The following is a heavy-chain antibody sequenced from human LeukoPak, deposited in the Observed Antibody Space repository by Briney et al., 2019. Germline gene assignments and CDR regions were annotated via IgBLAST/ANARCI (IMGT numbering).Heavy chain of an antibody. CDR2: ITTSDGNT. CDR3: AKDGGLWVSAHWGDS. Sequence: GSLRLSCAASGFTFSSYTMSWVRQAPGKGLEWVSTITTSDGNTYYADSVKGRFTVSRDNSKNTLFLQMNSLRAEDTAVYYCAKDGGLWVSAHWGDSWGRGTLVTVSS. CDR1: GFTFSSYT. J-gene: IGHJ4*02. D-gene: IGHD7-27*01. V-gene: IGHV3-23*01.